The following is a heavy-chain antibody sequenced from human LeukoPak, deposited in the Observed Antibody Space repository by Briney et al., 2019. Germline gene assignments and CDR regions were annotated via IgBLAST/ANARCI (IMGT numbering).Heavy chain of an antibody. CDR2: ISGSSTTT. CDR1: GFTLKTFD. D-gene: IGHD3-3*02. Sequence: PGGSLRLLCVASGFTLKTFDMMWLRQPPGKGLEWVANISGSSTTTIYADSVKGLFPVHRDTFRNTLYLKMRSLRAEHTAIYFCAKDQSFSDWGQGTLVTVSS. J-gene: IGHJ4*02. V-gene: IGHV3-23*01. CDR3: AKDQSFSD.